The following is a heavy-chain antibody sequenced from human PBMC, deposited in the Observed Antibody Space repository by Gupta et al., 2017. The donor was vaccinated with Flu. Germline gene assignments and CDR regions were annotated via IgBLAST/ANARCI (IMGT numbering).Heavy chain of an antibody. CDR2: TNQDGSER. V-gene: IGHV3-7*01. CDR3: ARDSGEVISAGWYAFDI. J-gene: IGHJ3*02. Sequence: VRQAPGKGLEWVANTNQDGSERYYVDSVKGRFTISRDNAKNSLYLQMNSLRAEDTAVYYCARDSGEVISAGWYAFDIWGQGTTVKVSS. D-gene: IGHD3-10*01.